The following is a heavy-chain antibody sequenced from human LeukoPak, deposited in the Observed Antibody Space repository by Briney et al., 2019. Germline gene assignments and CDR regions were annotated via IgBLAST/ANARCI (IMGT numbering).Heavy chain of an antibody. Sequence: SETLSLTCTVSGYSISSGYYWGWIRQPPGKGLEWIGSIYHSGSTYYNPSLKSRVTISVDTSKNQFSLKLSSVTAADTAVYYCARADYGDYVGGYYYYYYMDVWGKGTTVTISS. CDR2: IYHSGST. D-gene: IGHD4-17*01. J-gene: IGHJ6*03. CDR1: GYSISSGYY. V-gene: IGHV4-38-2*02. CDR3: ARADYGDYVGGYYYYYYMDV.